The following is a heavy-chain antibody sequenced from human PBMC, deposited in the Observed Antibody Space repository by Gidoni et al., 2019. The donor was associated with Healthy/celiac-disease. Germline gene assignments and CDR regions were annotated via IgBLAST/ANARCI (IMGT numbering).Heavy chain of an antibody. V-gene: IGHV4-34*01. D-gene: IGHD3-22*01. CDR3: ARGYYDSSGYYYGY. CDR2: INHSGST. CDR1: RGSFSGYY. Sequence: HVQLQQSGAGLLTPSETLSLTCAVYRGSFSGYYWSWIRQPPGKGLEWIGEINHSGSTNYNPSLKSRVTISVDTSKNQFSLKLSSVTAADTAVYYCARGYYDSSGYYYGYWGQGTLVTVSS. J-gene: IGHJ4*02.